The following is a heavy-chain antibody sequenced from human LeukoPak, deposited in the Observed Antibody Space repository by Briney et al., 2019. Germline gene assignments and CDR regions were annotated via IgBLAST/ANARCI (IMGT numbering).Heavy chain of an antibody. D-gene: IGHD2-2*01. CDR2: IDPNSGGT. J-gene: IGHJ4*02. CDR1: GYTFTSYY. Sequence: ASVKVSCKASGYTFTSYYLHWVRQAPGQGLEWMGWIDPNSGGTNYAQKFQGWGTMTRDTSISTAYMELSRLRSDDTAVYYCARSPGCSSNARYGKIWDYWRPGTLVTVSS. V-gene: IGHV1-2*04. CDR3: ARSPGCSSNARYGKIWDY.